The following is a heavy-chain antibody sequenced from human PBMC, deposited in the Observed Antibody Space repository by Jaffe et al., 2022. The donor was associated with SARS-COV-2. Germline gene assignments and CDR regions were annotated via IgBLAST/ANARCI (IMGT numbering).Heavy chain of an antibody. CDR3: ARHSRQKGERSTPDF. CDR1: GDSLNSDLYK. J-gene: IGHJ4*02. D-gene: IGHD3-16*01. Sequence: QLRLQESGPGLVRPSETLSLACSVSGDSLNSDLYKWGWIRQPPGKGLEWIGSIDYGGITYYNPSLRRRVTISIDTSKNEVSLKVRRLTAADTAVYYCARHSRQKGERSTPDFWGQGTLAIVSS. V-gene: IGHV4-39*01. CDR2: IDYGGIT.